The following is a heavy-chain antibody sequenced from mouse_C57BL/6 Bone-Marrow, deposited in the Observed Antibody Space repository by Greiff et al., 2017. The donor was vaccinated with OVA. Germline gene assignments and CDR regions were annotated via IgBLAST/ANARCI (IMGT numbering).Heavy chain of an antibody. CDR2: IRNKANGYTT. Sequence: EVKLMESGGGLVQPGGSLSLSCAASGFTFTDYYMSWVRQPPGKALEWLGFIRNKANGYTTEYSASVKGRFTISRDNSQSILYLQMNALRAEDSATYYCARESYYFDYWGQGTTLTVAS. J-gene: IGHJ2*01. CDR3: ARESYYFDY. CDR1: GFTFTDYY. V-gene: IGHV7-3*01.